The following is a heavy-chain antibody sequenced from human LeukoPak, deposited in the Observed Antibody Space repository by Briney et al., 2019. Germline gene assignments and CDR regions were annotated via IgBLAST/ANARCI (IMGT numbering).Heavy chain of an antibody. D-gene: IGHD5-12*01. CDR1: GGSFSGYY. Sequence: SETLSPTCAVYGGSFSGYYWSWIRQPPGKGLEWIGEINHSGSTNYNPSLKSRVTISVDTSKNQFSLKLSSVTAADTAVYYCARDGWLRPKDYWGQGTLVTVSS. CDR3: ARDGWLRPKDY. J-gene: IGHJ4*02. V-gene: IGHV4-34*01. CDR2: INHSGST.